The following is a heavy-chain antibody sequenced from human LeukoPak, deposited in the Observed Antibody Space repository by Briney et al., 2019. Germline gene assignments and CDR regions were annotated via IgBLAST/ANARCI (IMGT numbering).Heavy chain of an antibody. CDR3: ARQMVWFGEVPPYGMDI. CDR1: GGSVSSYY. D-gene: IGHD3-10*01. CDR2: IYYRGNT. V-gene: IGHV4-59*08. J-gene: IGHJ6*02. Sequence: PSETLSLTCAVSGGSVSSYYWSWIRQPPGKGLEWIGDIYYRGNTNYNPSLKSRVTISVDTSKNQFSLQLSSVTAEYTAVYYCARQMVWFGEVPPYGMDIWGQGTTATVSS.